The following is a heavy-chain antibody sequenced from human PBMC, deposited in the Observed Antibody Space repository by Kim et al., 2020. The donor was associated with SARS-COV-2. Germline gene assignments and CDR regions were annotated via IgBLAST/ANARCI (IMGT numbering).Heavy chain of an antibody. D-gene: IGHD6-13*01. V-gene: IGHV3-23*01. CDR2: ISGSGGST. J-gene: IGHJ2*01. Sequence: GGSLRLSCAASGFTFSSYAMSWVRQAPGKGLEWVSAISGSGGSTYYADSVKGRFTISRDNSKNTLYLQMNSLRAEDTAVYYCAKDGSLSGIAAAANWYFDLWGRGTLITVSS. CDR1: GFTFSSYA. CDR3: AKDGSLSGIAAAANWYFDL.